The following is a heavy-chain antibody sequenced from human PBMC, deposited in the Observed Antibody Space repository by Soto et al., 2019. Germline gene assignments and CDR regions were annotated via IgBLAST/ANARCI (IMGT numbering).Heavy chain of an antibody. D-gene: IGHD1-26*01. CDR3: AKLAVRGTYYGEDY. V-gene: IGHV3-23*01. Sequence: GSLRLSCAASGGTFGTYGMYWVRQAPGKGLEWVSYISNSGRNTYYADSVKGRFTISRDISKSTLYLQMNSLRAEDTALYYCAKLAVRGTYYGEDYWGQGTLVTVSS. CDR2: ISNSGRNT. CDR1: GGTFGTYG. J-gene: IGHJ4*02.